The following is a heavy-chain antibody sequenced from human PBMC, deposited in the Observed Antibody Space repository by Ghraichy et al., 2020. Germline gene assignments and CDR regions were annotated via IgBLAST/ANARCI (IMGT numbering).Heavy chain of an antibody. CDR1: GYTFTSYG. J-gene: IGHJ4*02. CDR3: ARGPVLRYFDWLIYEEYYFDY. Sequence: ASVKVSCKASGYTFTSYGISWVRQTPGQGLEWMGWISAYNGDTNYAQKLQGRVTMTTDTSTSTAYMELRSLRSDDTAVYYCARGPVLRYFDWLIYEEYYFDYWGQGTLVTVSS. V-gene: IGHV1-18*01. CDR2: ISAYNGDT. D-gene: IGHD3-9*01.